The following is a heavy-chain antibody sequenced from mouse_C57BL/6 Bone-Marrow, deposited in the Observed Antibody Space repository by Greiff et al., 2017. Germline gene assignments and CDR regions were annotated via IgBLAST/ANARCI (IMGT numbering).Heavy chain of an antibody. J-gene: IGHJ4*01. CDR2: ISDGGSYT. V-gene: IGHV5-4*01. CDR3: ARDSNWPDMDY. CDR1: GFTFSSYA. Sequence: EVQLVESGGGLVKPGGSLKLSCAASGFTFSSYAMSWVRQTPEKRLEWVATISDGGSYTYYPDNVKGRFTISRDNAKNNLYLQMSHLEAEDTALYYRARDSNWPDMDYRGQGTSVTVFS. D-gene: IGHD2-5*01.